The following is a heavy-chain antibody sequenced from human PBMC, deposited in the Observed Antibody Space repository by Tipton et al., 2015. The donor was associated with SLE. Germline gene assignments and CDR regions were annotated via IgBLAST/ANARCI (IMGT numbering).Heavy chain of an antibody. CDR3: ARSIRYCSSTSCSPCYFDY. V-gene: IGHV4-61*08. D-gene: IGHD2-2*01. CDR2: IYYSGST. J-gene: IGHJ4*02. CDR1: GGSISSGDYY. Sequence: GLVKPSETLSLTCTVSGGSISSGDYYWSWIRQPPGKGLEWIGYIYYSGSTNYNPSLKSRVTISVDTSKNQFSLKLSSVTAADTAVYYCARSIRYCSSTSCSPCYFDYWGQGTLVTVSS.